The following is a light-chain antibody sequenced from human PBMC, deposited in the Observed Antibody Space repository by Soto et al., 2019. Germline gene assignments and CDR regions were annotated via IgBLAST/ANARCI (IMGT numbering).Light chain of an antibody. CDR3: SSYTISSTYV. V-gene: IGLV2-14*01. Sequence: QSALTQPASGSGSPGQSIAICRAGTSSDVGGYNYVSWYQQHPGKAPKLMVYDVSDRPSGVSDRFSGSKSGNTASLTISGLQAEDEADYYYSSYTISSTYVFGTGTKLTVL. CDR1: SSDVGGYNY. J-gene: IGLJ1*01. CDR2: DVS.